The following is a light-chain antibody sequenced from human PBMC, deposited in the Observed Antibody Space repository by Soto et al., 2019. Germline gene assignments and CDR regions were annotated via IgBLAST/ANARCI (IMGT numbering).Light chain of an antibody. CDR2: WAS. CDR1: QSVLYSSSNKNN. CDR3: QQYYSAPET. J-gene: IGKJ1*01. V-gene: IGKV4-1*01. Sequence: DIVMTQSPDSLAVSLGERASINCKSSQSVLYSSSNKNNLAWYQQKPGQPPKLLIYWASTRESGVPDRFSGSGSGTDFTLTISGLQAEDVAVYYCQQYYSAPETFGQGTKVEIK.